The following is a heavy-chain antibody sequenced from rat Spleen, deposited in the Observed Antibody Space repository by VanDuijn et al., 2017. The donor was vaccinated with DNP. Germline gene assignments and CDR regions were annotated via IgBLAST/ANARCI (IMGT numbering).Heavy chain of an antibody. Sequence: EVHLVESGGGLVQPGRSLKLSCAASGFTFSDYYMAWVRQAPTRGLEWVAYISYDGGSTYYPDSVKGRFTISRDNTKSTLYLQMDSLRSEEPATYYCARHGEVHLRYAMDAWGQGTSVTVSS. CDR1: GFTFSDYY. V-gene: IGHV5-7*01. CDR3: ARHGEVHLRYAMDA. CDR2: ISYDGGST. D-gene: IGHD1-5*01. J-gene: IGHJ4*01.